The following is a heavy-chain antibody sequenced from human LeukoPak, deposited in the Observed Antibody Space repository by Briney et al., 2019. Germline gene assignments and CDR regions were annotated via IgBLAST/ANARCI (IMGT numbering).Heavy chain of an antibody. D-gene: IGHD3-16*01. J-gene: IGHJ4*02. V-gene: IGHV3-21*01. Sequence: GGSLRLSCAASGFTFSSYSMNWVRQAPGKGLEWVSSISSSSSYIYYADSVKGRFTISRDNAKNSLYLQMNSLRAEDTAVYYCASLIRPGASFDSWGQGTLVTVSS. CDR2: ISSSSSYI. CDR1: GFTFSSYS. CDR3: ASLIRPGASFDS.